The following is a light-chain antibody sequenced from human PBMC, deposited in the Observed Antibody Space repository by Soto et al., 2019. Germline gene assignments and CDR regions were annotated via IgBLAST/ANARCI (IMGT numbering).Light chain of an antibody. V-gene: IGKV3-20*01. J-gene: IGKJ5*01. CDR2: GTS. CDR1: QTVSSSY. Sequence: IVLTQSPGTLSLSPGERATLSCRASQTVSSSYLGWYQQKPGQAPRLLIYGTSSRATGIPDRFSGSGSGTDFTLTISRLEPEDFAVYYCQQYDSSPLIAFGQGTRLEIK. CDR3: QQYDSSPLIA.